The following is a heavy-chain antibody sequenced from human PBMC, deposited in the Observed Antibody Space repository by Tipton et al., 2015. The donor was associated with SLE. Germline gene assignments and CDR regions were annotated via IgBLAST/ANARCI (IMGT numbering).Heavy chain of an antibody. CDR3: ARGPAYYDFWSGYYRGFDY. CDR1: GGSFSGYY. V-gene: IGHV4-34*01. J-gene: IGHJ4*02. CDR2: IYHSGST. D-gene: IGHD3-3*01. Sequence: TLSLTCAVYGGSFSGYYWSWIRQPPGKGLEWIGSIYHSGSTYYNPSLKSRVTISVDTSKNQFSLKLSSVTAADTAVYYCARGPAYYDFWSGYYRGFDYWGQGTLVTVSS.